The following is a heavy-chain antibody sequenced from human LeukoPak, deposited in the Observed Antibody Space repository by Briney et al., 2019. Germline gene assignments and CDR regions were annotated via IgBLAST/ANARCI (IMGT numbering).Heavy chain of an antibody. D-gene: IGHD4-17*01. V-gene: IGHV3-21*01. CDR2: ISSSSSYI. J-gene: IGHJ3*02. CDR1: GFTFSSYS. CDR3: ARDRGGYGDYVFAFDI. Sequence: GGSLRLSCAASGFTFSSYSMNWVRQAPGKGLEWVSSISSSSSYIYYADSVKGRFTISRDNAKNSLYLQMNSLRAEDTAVYYCARDRGGYGDYVFAFDIWGPGTMVTVSS.